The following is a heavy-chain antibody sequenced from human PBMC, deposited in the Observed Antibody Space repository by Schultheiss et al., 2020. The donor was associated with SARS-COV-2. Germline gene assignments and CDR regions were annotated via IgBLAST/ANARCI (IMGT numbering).Heavy chain of an antibody. CDR3: ASCGGDQGDAFDI. D-gene: IGHD2-21*01. CDR1: GGSISSYY. J-gene: IGHJ3*02. Sequence: SETLSLTCTVSGGSISSYYWSWIRQPPGKGLEWIGYIYYSGSTNYNPSLKSRVTISVDTSKNQFSLKLSSVTAADTAVYYCASCGGDQGDAFDIWGQGTMVTVSS. CDR2: IYYSGST. V-gene: IGHV4-59*08.